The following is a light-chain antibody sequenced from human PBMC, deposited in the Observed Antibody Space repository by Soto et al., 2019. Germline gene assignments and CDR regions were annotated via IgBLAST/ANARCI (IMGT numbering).Light chain of an antibody. Sequence: QSVLTQPPSISGAPGQRVTISCTGSSSNIGAGSDVHWYHQLPGTAPKLLIYGNTNRPSGVPDRFSGSKSGTSASLAIAGLQTEDEGDYYSQTYDSNLRARYVFGTVTKVPVL. CDR1: SSNIGAGSD. CDR2: GNT. V-gene: IGLV1-40*01. CDR3: QTYDSNLRARYV. J-gene: IGLJ1*01.